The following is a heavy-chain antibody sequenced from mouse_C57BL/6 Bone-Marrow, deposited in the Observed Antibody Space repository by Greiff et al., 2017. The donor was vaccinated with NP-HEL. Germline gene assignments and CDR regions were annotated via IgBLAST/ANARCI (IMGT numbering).Heavy chain of an antibody. J-gene: IGHJ1*03. Sequence: EVKVVESGGGLVQPGGSLSLSCAASGFTFTDYYMSWVRQPPGKALEWLGFIRNKANGYTTAYSASVKGRFTITRDTSQSILYLQMNALRAEDSATYYCARYGPYGKGYFDVWGTGTTVTVSS. V-gene: IGHV7-3*01. CDR2: IRNKANGYTT. CDR1: GFTFTDYY. D-gene: IGHD2-1*01. CDR3: ARYGPYGKGYFDV.